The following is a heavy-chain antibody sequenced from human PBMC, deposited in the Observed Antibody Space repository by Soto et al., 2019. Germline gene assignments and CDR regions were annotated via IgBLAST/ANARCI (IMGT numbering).Heavy chain of an antibody. CDR1: GGTFSSYA. D-gene: IGHD6-6*01. V-gene: IGHV1-69*13. J-gene: IGHJ4*02. Sequence: SVKVSCKASGGTFSSYAISWVRQAPGQGLEWMGGIIPIFGTANYAQKFQGRVTITADESTSTACMELSSLRSGDTAVYYCARLTRQLADEYFDYWGQGTLVTVSS. CDR2: IIPIFGTA. CDR3: ARLTRQLADEYFDY.